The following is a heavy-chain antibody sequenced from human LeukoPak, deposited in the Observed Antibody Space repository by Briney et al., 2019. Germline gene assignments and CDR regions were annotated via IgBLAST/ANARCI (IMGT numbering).Heavy chain of an antibody. D-gene: IGHD3-10*02. CDR3: AELGITMIGGV. J-gene: IGHJ6*04. CDR1: GFTFSSYW. CDR2: IRKDGSEK. V-gene: IGHV3-7*01. Sequence: GGSLRLSCAASGFTFSSYWMSWVRQAPGKGLGWVANIRKDGSEKYYVDSVKGRFTISRDNAKNSLYLQMNSLRAEDTAVYYCAELGITMIGGVWGKGTTVTISS.